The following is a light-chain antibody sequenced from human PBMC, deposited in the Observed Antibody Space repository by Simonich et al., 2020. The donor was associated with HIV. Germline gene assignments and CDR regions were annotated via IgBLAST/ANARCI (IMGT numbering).Light chain of an antibody. V-gene: IGLV3-10*01. CDR3: YSTDSSGNHSWV. Sequence: SYELTQPPSVSVSPGQTARITCSGDALPKKYAYWYQQKSGQAPVLVIHEDSKRPSGIPERFSGSSSGTMATLTISGAQVEDEADYYCYSTDSSGNHSWVFGGGTKLTVL. CDR1: ALPKKY. CDR2: EDS. J-gene: IGLJ3*02.